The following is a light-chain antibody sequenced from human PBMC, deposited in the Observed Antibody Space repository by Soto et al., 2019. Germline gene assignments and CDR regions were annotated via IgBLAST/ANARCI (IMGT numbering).Light chain of an antibody. CDR1: SSNIGSNT. CDR3: AAWDDSLNGVV. CDR2: RNN. V-gene: IGLV1-44*01. Sequence: HSVLTQPPSASGTPGQRVTISCSGSSSNIGSNTVNWYQQLPVTAPKLLIYRNNQRPSGVPDRFSGSKSGTSASLAISGLQSEDEADYYCAAWDDSLNGVVFGGGTKVTVL. J-gene: IGLJ2*01.